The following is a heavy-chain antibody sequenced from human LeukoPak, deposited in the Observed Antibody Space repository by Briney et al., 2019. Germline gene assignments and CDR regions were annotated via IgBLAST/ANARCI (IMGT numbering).Heavy chain of an antibody. Sequence: GGSLRLSCAASEFSVGSNYMTWVRQAPGKGLEWVSLIYSGGSTYYADSVKGRFTISRDNSKNTLYLQMNSLRAEDTAVYYCARGDITMVRGVRDNWFDPWGQGTLVTVSS. D-gene: IGHD3-10*01. CDR3: ARGDITMVRGVRDNWFDP. CDR2: IYSGGST. J-gene: IGHJ5*02. V-gene: IGHV3-66*01. CDR1: EFSVGSNY.